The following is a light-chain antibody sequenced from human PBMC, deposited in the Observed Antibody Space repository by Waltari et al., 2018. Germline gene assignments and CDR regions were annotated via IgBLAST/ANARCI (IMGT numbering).Light chain of an antibody. J-gene: IGKJ2*01. Sequence: EIVLTQSPGTLSLSPGERATLSCRASQSVTSRYIAWYQQKPGQPPRLRFYGASSRATGIPDRFSGSGSGTDFTLTISRLEPEDFAVYYCHQYGSSPYIFGQGTKLEIK. V-gene: IGKV3-20*01. CDR3: HQYGSSPYI. CDR1: QSVTSRY. CDR2: GAS.